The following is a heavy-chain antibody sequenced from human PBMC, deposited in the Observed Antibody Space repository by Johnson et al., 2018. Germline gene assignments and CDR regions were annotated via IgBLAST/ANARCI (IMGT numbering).Heavy chain of an antibody. CDR1: GGSFSGYY. CDR2: INHSGST. Sequence: QVQLQQWGAGLLKPSETLSLTCAVYGGSFSGYYWSWIRQPPGKGLEWIGEINHSGSTNYNPSLKSRVTISLDTSKNQFSLKLISVTAADTAVYYCAEEGEYCGDSRGGAFDIWGQGTMVTVSS. CDR3: AEEGEYCGDSRGGAFDI. D-gene: IGHD4-17*01. V-gene: IGHV4-34*01. J-gene: IGHJ3*02.